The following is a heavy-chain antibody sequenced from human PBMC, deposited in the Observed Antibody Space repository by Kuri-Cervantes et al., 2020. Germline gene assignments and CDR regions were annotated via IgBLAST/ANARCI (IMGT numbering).Heavy chain of an antibody. Sequence: QAPGKGLEWVANIKEDGSEKYYVDSVEGRFTISRDNAENSLYLQMNSLRAEDTAVYYCARYMVRGIYFGVDVWGQGTTVTVSS. J-gene: IGHJ6*02. D-gene: IGHD3-10*01. CDR3: ARYMVRGIYFGVDV. CDR2: IKEDGSEK. V-gene: IGHV3-7*03.